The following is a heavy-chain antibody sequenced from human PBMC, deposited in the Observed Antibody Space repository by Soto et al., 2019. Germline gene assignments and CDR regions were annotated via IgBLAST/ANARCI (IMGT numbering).Heavy chain of an antibody. CDR2: IYYGGST. Sequence: SETLSLTCTVSGGSISSGDYYWSWIRQPPGKGLEWIGYIYYGGSTYYNPSLKSRVTISVDTSENQFSLKLSSVTAADTAVYYCARDGSMHSVPEFVVGQDYGMDVWGQGTTVTVSS. D-gene: IGHD2-2*01. J-gene: IGHJ6*02. V-gene: IGHV4-30-4*01. CDR1: GGSISSGDYY. CDR3: ARDGSMHSVPEFVVGQDYGMDV.